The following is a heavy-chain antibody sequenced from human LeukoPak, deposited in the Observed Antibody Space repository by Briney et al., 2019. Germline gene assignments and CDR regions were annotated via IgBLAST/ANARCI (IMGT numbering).Heavy chain of an antibody. Sequence: GESLQISCKGSGYSFTSYWIGWVRQMPGKGLEWMGIIYPGDSDTRYSPSFQGQVTISADKSISTAYLQWSSLKASDTAMYYCARGPYCSGGSCYLGYYYYGMDVWGQGTTVTVSS. CDR1: GYSFTSYW. V-gene: IGHV5-51*01. D-gene: IGHD2-15*01. J-gene: IGHJ6*02. CDR2: IYPGDSDT. CDR3: ARGPYCSGGSCYLGYYYYGMDV.